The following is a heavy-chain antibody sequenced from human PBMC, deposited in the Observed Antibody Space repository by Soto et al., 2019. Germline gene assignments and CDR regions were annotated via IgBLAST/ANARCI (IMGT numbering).Heavy chain of an antibody. CDR1: GYTFTSYY. J-gene: IGHJ5*02. CDR2: INPSGGST. V-gene: IGHV1-46*01. D-gene: IGHD6-6*01. CDR3: ARAGSSSMRKRFDP. Sequence: QVQLVQSGAEVKKPGASVKVSCKASGYTFTSYYMHWVRQAPGQGLEWMGIINPSGGSTSYAQKFQGRVTMTGETSTRTVCMERSSLRSEGTAVYYCARAGSSSMRKRFDPWGKGTLVTVSS.